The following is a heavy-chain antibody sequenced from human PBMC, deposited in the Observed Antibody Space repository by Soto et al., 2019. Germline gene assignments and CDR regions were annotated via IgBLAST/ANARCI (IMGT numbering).Heavy chain of an antibody. D-gene: IGHD1-26*01. J-gene: IGHJ4*02. Sequence: SETLSLTCAVSGGSISSSNWWSWIRQHPGTGLEWIGHIYYSGRTNCNPSLKSRVTISVDTSKNQFSLKLSSVTAADTAVYYCARRYGSAIDYWGQGTLVTVSS. CDR1: GGSISSSNW. CDR2: IYYSGRT. CDR3: ARRYGSAIDY. V-gene: IGHV4-4*02.